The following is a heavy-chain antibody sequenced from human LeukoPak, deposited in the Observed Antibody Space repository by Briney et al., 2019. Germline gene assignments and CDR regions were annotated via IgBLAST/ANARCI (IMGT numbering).Heavy chain of an antibody. CDR2: ISGLSSHI. V-gene: IGHV3-21*01. CDR1: GFTFSDYY. D-gene: IGHD3-16*01. J-gene: IGHJ4*02. CDR3: GRAFPPLRASSAGDL. Sequence: PGGSLRLSCSASGFTFSDYYMTWVRQPPGKGLEWVSSISGLSSHIYYGDSVKGRFSISRDNAKNSLYLQMNSLGAEDTAVYYCGRAFPPLRASSAGDLWGQGTLVTVSS.